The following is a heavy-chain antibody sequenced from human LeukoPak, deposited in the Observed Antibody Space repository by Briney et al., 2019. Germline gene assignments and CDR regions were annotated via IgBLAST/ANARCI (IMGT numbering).Heavy chain of an antibody. CDR2: IYYSGST. J-gene: IGHJ6*02. V-gene: IGHV4-59*01. D-gene: IGHD3-10*02. Sequence: PSETLSLTCTVSGGSISSYYWSWIRQPPGKGLEWIGYIYYSGSTNYNPSLKSRVTISVDTSKNQFSLKLSSATAADTAVYYCARVSGGMGYYYYYGMDVWGQGTTVTVSS. CDR3: ARVSGGMGYYYYYGMDV. CDR1: GGSISSYY.